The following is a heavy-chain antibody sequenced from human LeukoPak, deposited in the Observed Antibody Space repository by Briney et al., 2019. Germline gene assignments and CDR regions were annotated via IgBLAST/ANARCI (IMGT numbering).Heavy chain of an antibody. CDR2: ISGYNGKT. CDR1: GYTFSSYG. CDR3: AREDYYYGMDV. V-gene: IGHV1-18*01. J-gene: IGHJ6*02. Sequence: APVKVSCKASGYTFSSYGITWVRQAPGQGLEWMGWISGYNGKTNYAQKFQGRVTITADKSTSTAYMELSSLRSEDTAVYYCAREDYYYGMDVWGQGTTVTVSS.